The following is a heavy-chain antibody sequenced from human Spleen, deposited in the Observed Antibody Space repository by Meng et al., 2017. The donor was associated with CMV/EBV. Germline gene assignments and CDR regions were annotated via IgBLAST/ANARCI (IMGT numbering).Heavy chain of an antibody. CDR1: GFTFSSYS. CDR2: ISSSSSTI. CDR3: AALGDYGGNGYYYGMDV. V-gene: IGHV3-48*04. J-gene: IGHJ6*02. Sequence: GESLKISCAASGFTFSSYSMNWVRQAPGKGLEWVSYISSSSSTIYYADSVKGRFTISRDNAKNSLYLQMNSLRAEDTALYYCAALGDYGGNGYYYGMDVWGQGTTVTVSS. D-gene: IGHD4-23*01.